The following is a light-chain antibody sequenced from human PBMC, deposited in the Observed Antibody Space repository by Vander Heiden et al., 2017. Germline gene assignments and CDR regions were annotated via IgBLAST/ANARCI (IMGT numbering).Light chain of an antibody. J-gene: IGLJ3*02. CDR3: AAWDDSLSGRV. V-gene: IGLV1-47*01. Sequence: QSVLTQPPSASGTPGQRVTIHCSGCSSNLGSNYVYWYQQLPGTAPKLLIYMNKPRPSGVPDRFSGSKSGTSASLAISGLRAEEDADYYCAAWDDSLSGRVFGGGTKLTVL. CDR1: SSNLGSNY. CDR2: MNK.